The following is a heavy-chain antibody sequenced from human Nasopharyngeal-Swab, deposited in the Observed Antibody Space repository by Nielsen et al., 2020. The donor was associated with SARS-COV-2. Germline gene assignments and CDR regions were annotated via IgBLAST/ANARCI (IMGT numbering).Heavy chain of an antibody. CDR2: IWYDGSET. Sequence: GGSLRLSCAVSGFTFSSHGMHWVRQAPGKRLEWVAGIWYDGSETHYAGSVKGRITISRDNSKRMLYLQMDDLRDEDTAIYYCARDNRGGTLPNWFDTWGQGSLVTVSS. D-gene: IGHD3-10*01. J-gene: IGHJ5*02. CDR3: ARDNRGGTLPNWFDT. CDR1: GFTFSSHG. V-gene: IGHV3-33*01.